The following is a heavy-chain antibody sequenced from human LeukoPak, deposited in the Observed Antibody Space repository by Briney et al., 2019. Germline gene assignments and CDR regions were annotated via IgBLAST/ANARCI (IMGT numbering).Heavy chain of an antibody. CDR2: INPNSGGT. J-gene: IGHJ4*02. CDR3: ARGSSSSWYDDY. Sequence: ASVKVSCKASGYTFTSYGISWVRQAPGQGLEWMGWINPNSGGTNYAQKFQGRVTMTRDTSISTAYMELSRLRSDDTAVYYCARGSSSSWYDDYRGQGTLVTVSS. D-gene: IGHD6-13*01. CDR1: GYTFTSYG. V-gene: IGHV1-2*02.